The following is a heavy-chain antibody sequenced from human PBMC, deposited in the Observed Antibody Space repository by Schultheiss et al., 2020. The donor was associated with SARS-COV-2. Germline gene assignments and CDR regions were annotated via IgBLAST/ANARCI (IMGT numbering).Heavy chain of an antibody. CDR3: ARDAYSSAFDF. J-gene: IGHJ4*02. V-gene: IGHV3-23*01. D-gene: IGHD6-25*01. CDR1: GFTFDDYG. CDR2: ISGSGGST. Sequence: GESLKISCAASGFTFDDYGMSWVRQAPGKGLEWVSAISGSGGSTYYADSVKGRFTISRDNSKNTLYLQMNSLRAEDTAVYYCARDAYSSAFDFWGQGTLVTVSS.